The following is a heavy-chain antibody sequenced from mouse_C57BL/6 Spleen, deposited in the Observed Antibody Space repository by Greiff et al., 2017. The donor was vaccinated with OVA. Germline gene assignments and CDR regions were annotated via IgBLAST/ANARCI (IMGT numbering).Heavy chain of an antibody. Sequence: VQLQQSGPELVKPGASVKISCKASGYTFTDYYMNWVKQSHGKSLEWIGDINPNNGGTSYNQKFKGKATLTVDKSSSTAYMELRSLTSEDSAVYYCAREGGYYGAMDYWGQGTSVTVSS. V-gene: IGHV1-26*01. CDR2: INPNNGGT. D-gene: IGHD2-3*01. CDR1: GYTFTDYY. J-gene: IGHJ4*01. CDR3: AREGGYYGAMDY.